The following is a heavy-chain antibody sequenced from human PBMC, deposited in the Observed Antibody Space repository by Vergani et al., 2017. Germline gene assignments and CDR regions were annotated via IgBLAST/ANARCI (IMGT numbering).Heavy chain of an antibody. J-gene: IGHJ3*01. CDR3: AREYSSTSGRAFDF. CDR1: GFDFSSYI. CDR2: VSTGTKSQ. V-gene: IGHV3-48*01. D-gene: IGHD2-2*01. Sequence: QLVESGGGWVQPGGSLRLSCVVSGFDFSSYIMNWVRQAPGKGLEWVSFVSTGTKSQSYAESVKGRFTISRDSAKNSLYLQMDNLRAEDTAVYYCAREYSSTSGRAFDFWGQGTAVTVSS.